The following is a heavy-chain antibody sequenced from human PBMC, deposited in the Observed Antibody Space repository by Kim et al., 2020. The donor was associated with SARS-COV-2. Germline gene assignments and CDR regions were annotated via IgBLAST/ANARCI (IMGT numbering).Heavy chain of an antibody. CDR2: ISSNGGST. J-gene: IGHJ4*02. V-gene: IGHV3-64*01. D-gene: IGHD3-10*01. Sequence: GGSLRLSCAASGFTFSNYAMHWVRQAPGKGLEYVSAISSNGGSTYYANSVKGRFTISRDNSKNTLYLQMGSLRAEDMAVYYCAREGTPVDRLGESLPPDYWGQGTLVTVSS. CDR1: GFTFSNYA. CDR3: AREGTPVDRLGESLPPDY.